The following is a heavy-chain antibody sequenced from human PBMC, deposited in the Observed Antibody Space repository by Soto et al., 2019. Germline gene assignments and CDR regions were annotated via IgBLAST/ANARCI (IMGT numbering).Heavy chain of an antibody. CDR3: ASCSYDSRGYYYMDV. CDR2: IWYDGSNK. J-gene: IGHJ6*03. D-gene: IGHD3-3*01. Sequence: PGGSLRFSCAASGFTFSSYGMHWVRQAPGKGLEWVAVIWYDGSNKYYADSVKGRFTISRDNSKNTLYLQMNSLRAEDTAVYYCASCSYDSRGYYYMDVWGKGTTVTVSS. V-gene: IGHV3-33*01. CDR1: GFTFSSYG.